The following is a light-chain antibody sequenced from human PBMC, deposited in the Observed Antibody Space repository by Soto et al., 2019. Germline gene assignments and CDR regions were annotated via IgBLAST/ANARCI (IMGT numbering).Light chain of an antibody. V-gene: IGLV1-47*01. CDR2: KNN. J-gene: IGLJ3*02. Sequence: QPVLTQAPSASGTPGQRVTISCSGRSSNIGKNYVYWYQQLPGTAPKLLINKNNQRPSGVPDRFSGSKSGTSASLAISGLRSEDEADYYCAVWDGSLSGWVFGGGTKLTVL. CDR3: AVWDGSLSGWV. CDR1: SSNIGKNY.